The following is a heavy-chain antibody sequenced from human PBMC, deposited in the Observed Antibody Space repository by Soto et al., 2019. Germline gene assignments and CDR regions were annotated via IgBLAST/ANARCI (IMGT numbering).Heavy chain of an antibody. CDR3: ARAWTATAGWANWFDR. Sequence: QVQLQESGPGLVEPSQTLSLNCTVSGGSISGEGYYWSWIRQYSGRGLEWIGYIHYSGSTYYNPSLKSRVIISVDTSKTQFFLNLSSVTAADTAVYYCARAWTATAGWANWFDRWGQGTLVTVSS. D-gene: IGHD6-13*01. CDR1: GGSISGEGYY. J-gene: IGHJ5*02. V-gene: IGHV4-31*03. CDR2: IHYSGST.